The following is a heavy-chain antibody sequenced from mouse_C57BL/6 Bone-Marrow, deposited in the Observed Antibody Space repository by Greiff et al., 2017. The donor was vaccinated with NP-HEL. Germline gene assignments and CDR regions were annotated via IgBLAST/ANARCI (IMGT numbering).Heavy chain of an antibody. CDR2: IYPRSGNP. CDR1: GYTFTSYG. J-gene: IGHJ1*03. Sequence: QVQLQQSGAELARPGASVKLSCKASGYTFTSYGISWVKQRTGQGLEWIGEIYPRSGNPYYNAKFKGKATLTADKSSSTAYMELRSLTSEDSAVYFCARWLLLWYFDVWGTGTTVTVSS. V-gene: IGHV1-81*01. CDR3: ARWLLLWYFDV. D-gene: IGHD2-3*01.